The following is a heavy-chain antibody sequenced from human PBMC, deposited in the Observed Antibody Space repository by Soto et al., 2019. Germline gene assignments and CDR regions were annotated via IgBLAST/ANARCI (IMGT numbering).Heavy chain of an antibody. Sequence: GASVKVSCKASGYRFTAYYMYWVRQAPGQGLEWMGWIKPSSGGTKYAQKFQGRVTMARDTSISTAYTELSRLRSDDTAVYYCARADFDVLTGYYTSSYYFDYWGQGTLVTVSS. J-gene: IGHJ4*02. D-gene: IGHD3-9*01. CDR1: GYRFTAYY. CDR3: ARADFDVLTGYYTSSYYFDY. CDR2: IKPSSGGT. V-gene: IGHV1-2*02.